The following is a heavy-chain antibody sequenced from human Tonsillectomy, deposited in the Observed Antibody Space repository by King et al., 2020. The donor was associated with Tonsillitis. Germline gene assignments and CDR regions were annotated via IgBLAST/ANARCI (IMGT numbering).Heavy chain of an antibody. CDR3: ARDGRDYGDYEGFEY. J-gene: IGHJ4*02. Sequence: QLVQSGAEIKKPGASVRVSCKASGYTFTTYGINWVRQAPGQGLEWMGWIGTYSGNTNYAQKLQGRATMTIDTSTSTAYMELKSLRSDDTAVYYCARDGRDYGDYEGFEYWGQGTLVTVSS. CDR2: IGTYSGNT. CDR1: GYTFTTYG. V-gene: IGHV1-18*04. D-gene: IGHD4-17*01.